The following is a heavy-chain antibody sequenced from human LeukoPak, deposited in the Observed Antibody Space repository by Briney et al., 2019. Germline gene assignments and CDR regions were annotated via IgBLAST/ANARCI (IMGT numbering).Heavy chain of an antibody. D-gene: IGHD6-19*01. Sequence: GASVKVSCKASGYTFTSYGISWVRQAPGQGLEGMGWISAYNGNTNYAQKLQGRVTMTTDTSTSTAYMELRSLRSDDTAVYYWGGGGGEGAVAGTRRGAFDIWGQGTMVTVSS. V-gene: IGHV1-18*01. CDR1: GYTFTSYG. CDR3: GGGGGEGAVAGTRRGAFDI. J-gene: IGHJ3*02. CDR2: ISAYNGNT.